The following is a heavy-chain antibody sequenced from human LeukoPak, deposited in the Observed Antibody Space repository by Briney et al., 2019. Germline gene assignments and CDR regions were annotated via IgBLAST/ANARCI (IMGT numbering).Heavy chain of an antibody. D-gene: IGHD4-17*01. CDR2: ISISGSTM. J-gene: IGHJ3*02. CDR1: GFTFSSYS. CDR3: ARDRATVTTSDAFDI. Sequence: AGGSLRLSCAASGFTFSSYSMNWVRQAPGLGLEWVSYISISGSTMYYAGSVEGRFTISRDNAKNSLYLQMNSLRDEDTAVYYCARDRATVTTSDAFDIWGRGTVVTVSS. V-gene: IGHV3-48*02.